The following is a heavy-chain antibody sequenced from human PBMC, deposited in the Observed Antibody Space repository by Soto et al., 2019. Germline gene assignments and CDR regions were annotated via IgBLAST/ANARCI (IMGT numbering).Heavy chain of an antibody. V-gene: IGHV3-21*06. CDR2: ISSTTNYI. J-gene: IGHJ4*02. CDR1: GFTFTRYS. Sequence: GESVKVSCAASGFTFTRYSMNWVRQAPGKGLEWVSSISSTTNYIYYGDSMKGRFTISRDNAKNSLYLEMNSLRAEDTAVYYCARESEDLTSNFDYWGQGTLVTVSS. CDR3: ARESEDLTSNFDY.